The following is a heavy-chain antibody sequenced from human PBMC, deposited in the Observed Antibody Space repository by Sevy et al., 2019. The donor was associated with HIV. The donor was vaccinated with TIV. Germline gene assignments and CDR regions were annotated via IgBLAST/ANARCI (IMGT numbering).Heavy chain of an antibody. CDR2: IIPIFGTA. CDR1: GGTFSSYA. CDR3: ARDRRGGDYYYGMDV. V-gene: IGHV1-69*13. J-gene: IGHJ6*02. D-gene: IGHD3-10*01. Sequence: ASVKVSCKASGGTFSSYAISWVRQAPGQGLEWMGGIIPIFGTANYAQKFQGRVTITADESTSTAYMELSSLRSEDTAVYYGARDRRGGDYYYGMDVWGQGTTVTVSS.